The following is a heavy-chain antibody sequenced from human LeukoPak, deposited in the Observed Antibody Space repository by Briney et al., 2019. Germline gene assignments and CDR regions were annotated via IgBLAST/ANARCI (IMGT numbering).Heavy chain of an antibody. CDR3: AADPEHYDFWSDEDYYYYYGMDV. CDR1: GFTFTSSA. J-gene: IGHJ6*02. V-gene: IGHV1-58*01. Sequence: ASVKVSCKASGFTFTSSAVQWVRQARGQRLEWIGWIVVGSGNTNYAQKFQERVTITRDMSTSTAYMELSSLRSEDTAVYYCAADPEHYDFWSDEDYYYYYGMDVWGQGTTVTVSS. CDR2: IVVGSGNT. D-gene: IGHD3-3*01.